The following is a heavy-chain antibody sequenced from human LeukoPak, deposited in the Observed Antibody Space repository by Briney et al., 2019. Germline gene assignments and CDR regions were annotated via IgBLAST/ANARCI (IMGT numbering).Heavy chain of an antibody. CDR2: IYYSGST. CDR3: ARDRANYYYYGMDV. D-gene: IGHD3-10*01. CDR1: GGSISSGDYY. J-gene: IGHJ6*02. Sequence: SETLSLTCTVSGGSISSGDYYWSWIRQPPGKGLEWIGYIYYSGSTYYNPSLKSRVTISVDTSKNQFSLKLSSVTAADTAVYYCARDRANYYYYGMDVWGQGTTVTVYS. V-gene: IGHV4-30-4*01.